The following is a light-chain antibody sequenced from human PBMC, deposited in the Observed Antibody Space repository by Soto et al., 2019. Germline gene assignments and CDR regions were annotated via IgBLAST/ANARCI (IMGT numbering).Light chain of an antibody. J-gene: IGKJ5*01. Sequence: DIQMTQSPSTLSASVGDRVTITCRASQSISSWLAWYQQKPGKAPKLLIYKASSLESGVPSRFSGSGSGTEFTLTISSLQPDDFATYYYQQYNSYSSSTFGQGTRLEIK. CDR2: KAS. CDR1: QSISSW. V-gene: IGKV1-5*03. CDR3: QQYNSYSSST.